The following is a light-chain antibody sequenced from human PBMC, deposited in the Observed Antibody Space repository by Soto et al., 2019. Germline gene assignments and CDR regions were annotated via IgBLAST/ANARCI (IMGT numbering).Light chain of an antibody. CDR3: SSYTTNGVGV. CDR2: NVS. J-gene: IGLJ2*01. Sequence: QSVLPQPASVSGSPGQSITISCTGTDSDVGGYNYVSWYQHHPGNAPKVMIYNVSYRPSGVSNRFSGSKSGNTASLTISGLQAEDEADYYCSSYTTNGVGVFGGGTKGTV. V-gene: IGLV2-14*03. CDR1: DSDVGGYNY.